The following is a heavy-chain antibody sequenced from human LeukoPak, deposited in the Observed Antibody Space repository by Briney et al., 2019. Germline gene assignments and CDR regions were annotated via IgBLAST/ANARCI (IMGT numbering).Heavy chain of an antibody. CDR1: GGTFSSYA. V-gene: IGHV1-69*01. D-gene: IGHD6-13*01. CDR2: IIPIFGTA. J-gene: IGHJ4*02. CDR3: ARGSVGSSSWSRGVYYFDY. Sequence: SVKVSCKASGGTFSSYAISWVRQAPGQGLEWRGGIIPIFGTANYAQKFQGRVTITADESTSTAYMELSSLRSEDTAVYYCARGSVGSSSWSRGVYYFDYWGQGTLVTVSS.